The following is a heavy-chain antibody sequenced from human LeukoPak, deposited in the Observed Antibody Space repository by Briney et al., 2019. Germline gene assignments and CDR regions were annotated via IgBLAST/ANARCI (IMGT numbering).Heavy chain of an antibody. CDR2: INPSGGST. Sequence: ASVKVSCKASGYTFTSYYMHWVRQAPGQGLEWMGIINPSGGSTSYAQKFQGRVTMTRGTSTSTVYMELSSLRSEDTAVYYCASAREYGPGSSGWLAPWGKGTLVTVSS. CDR1: GYTFTSYY. J-gene: IGHJ5*02. V-gene: IGHV1-46*01. D-gene: IGHD3-10*01. CDR3: ASAREYGPGSSGWLAP.